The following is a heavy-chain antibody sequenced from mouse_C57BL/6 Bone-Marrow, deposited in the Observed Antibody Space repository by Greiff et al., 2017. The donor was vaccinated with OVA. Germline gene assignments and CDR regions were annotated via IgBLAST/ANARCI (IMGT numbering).Heavy chain of an antibody. CDR2: IDPENGDT. J-gene: IGHJ2*01. CDR3: TTYRY. CDR1: GFNITDDY. Sequence: EVQLVESGAELVRPGASVKLSCTASGFNITDDYMHWVKERPEQGLEWIGWIDPENGDTEYASKFQGKATITVDTSSKPAYLQLSSLTSEDTAVYYCTTYRYWGQGTTLTVSS. V-gene: IGHV14-4*01.